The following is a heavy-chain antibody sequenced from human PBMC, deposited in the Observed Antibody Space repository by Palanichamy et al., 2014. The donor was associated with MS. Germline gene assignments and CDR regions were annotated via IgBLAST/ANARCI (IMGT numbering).Heavy chain of an antibody. J-gene: IGHJ6*02. V-gene: IGHV4-34*01. CDR3: AGLVWATRAGYYYYGMDV. CDR1: GGSFSDYY. D-gene: IGHD1-26*01. CDR2: INHSGST. Sequence: QVQLQQWGAGLLKPSETLSLTCALYGGSFSDYYWSWIRQPPGKGLEWIGEINHSGSTNYSPSLKRRVTISVDTSKNQFSLKLSSVTAADTAVYYCAGLVWATRAGYYYYGMDVWGQGTTVTASS.